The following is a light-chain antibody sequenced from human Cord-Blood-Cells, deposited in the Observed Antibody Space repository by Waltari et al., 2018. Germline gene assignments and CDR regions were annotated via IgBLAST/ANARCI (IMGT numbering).Light chain of an antibody. CDR2: GAS. CDR3: QQYNNWPYT. Sequence: EIVLTQSPATLSVSPGERATLSCRASQSVSSNLAWYQQKPGQAPRLLIYGASTRATSIPASFSGSGSGTEFTLTISSLQSEDFAVYYCQQYNNWPYTFGHGTKLEIK. CDR1: QSVSSN. V-gene: IGKV3-15*01. J-gene: IGKJ2*01.